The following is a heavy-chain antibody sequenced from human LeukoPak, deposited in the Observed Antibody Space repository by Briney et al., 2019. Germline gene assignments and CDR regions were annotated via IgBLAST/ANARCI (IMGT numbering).Heavy chain of an antibody. J-gene: IGHJ3*02. V-gene: IGHV4-4*07. CDR2: IYTSGST. Sequence: SETLSLTCTVSGGSIRTYYWSWLRQPAGKGLEWIGRIYTSGSTNYNPSLKSRVTMSVDTSKNQFSLKLSSVTAADTAVYFCARGTVPNAFDIWGQGTMVTVS. CDR3: ARGTVPNAFDI. CDR1: GGSIRTYY. D-gene: IGHD1/OR15-1a*01.